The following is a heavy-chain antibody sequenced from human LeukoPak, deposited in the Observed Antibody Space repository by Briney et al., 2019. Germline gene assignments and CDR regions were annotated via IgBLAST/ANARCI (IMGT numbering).Heavy chain of an antibody. CDR1: GFTFSGYN. CDR2: ISSSSSYI. D-gene: IGHD1-26*01. Sequence: GGSLRLSCAASGFTFSGYNMNWVRQAPGKGLEWVSSISSSSSYIYYADSVKGRFTISRDNAKNSLYLQMNSLRAEDTAVYYCARGLSGSFGHWGQGTLVTVSS. CDR3: ARGLSGSFGH. J-gene: IGHJ4*02. V-gene: IGHV3-21*01.